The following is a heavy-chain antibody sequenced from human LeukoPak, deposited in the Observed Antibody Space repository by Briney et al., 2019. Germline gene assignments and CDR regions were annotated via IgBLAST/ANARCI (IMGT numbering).Heavy chain of an antibody. CDR3: ARSTADHYYGMDV. Sequence: SQTLSLTCAISGDSVSSNSAVWNWIRQSPSRGLEWLGRTYYRSKWYNDYAVSVKSRITINPDTSKNQFSLQLNSVTAADTAVYYCARSTADHYYGMDVWGQGTTVTVSS. J-gene: IGHJ6*02. CDR2: TYYRSKWYN. V-gene: IGHV6-1*01. D-gene: IGHD2-21*02. CDR1: GDSVSSNSAV.